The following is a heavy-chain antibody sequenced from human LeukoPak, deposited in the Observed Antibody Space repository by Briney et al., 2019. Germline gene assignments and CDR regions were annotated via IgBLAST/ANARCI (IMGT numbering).Heavy chain of an antibody. D-gene: IGHD6-13*01. J-gene: IGHJ6*02. Sequence: GGSLRLSCAASGFTFSSYSMNWVRQAPGKGLEWVSSISSSSSYIYYADSVKGRFTISRDNAKNSLYLQMNSLRAEDTAVYYCARDSSSSWYLSNYYYYGMDVWGQGTTVTVSS. CDR1: GFTFSSYS. V-gene: IGHV3-21*01. CDR3: ARDSSSSWYLSNYYYYGMDV. CDR2: ISSSSSYI.